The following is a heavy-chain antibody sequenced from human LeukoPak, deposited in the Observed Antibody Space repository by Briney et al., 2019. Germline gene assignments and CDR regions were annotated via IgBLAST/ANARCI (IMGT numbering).Heavy chain of an antibody. J-gene: IGHJ4*02. CDR1: GGTFSSYA. D-gene: IGHD3-22*01. V-gene: IGHV1-69*01. CDR2: IIPIFGTA. Sequence: ASVTVSCKASGGTFSSYAISWVRQAPGQGLEWMGGIIPIFGTANYAQKFQGRVTITADESTSTAYMELSSLRSEDTAVYYCAREYYYDSSGYWYYWGQGTLVTVSS. CDR3: AREYYYDSSGYWYY.